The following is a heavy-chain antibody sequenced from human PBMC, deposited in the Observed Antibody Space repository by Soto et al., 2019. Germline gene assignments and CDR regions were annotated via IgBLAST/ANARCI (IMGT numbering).Heavy chain of an antibody. J-gene: IGHJ4*02. V-gene: IGHV3-30*18. Sequence: LRLSCAASGFTFRSYGMHWVRQSPGKGLEWVAVISYDGSDKYYVDSVKGRFSISRGNSKNTLFLQMNSLRAEDTAIYYCAKDALSSTWSALFDYWGQGTLVTVSS. CDR3: AKDALSSTWSALFDY. CDR2: ISYDGSDK. CDR1: GFTFRSYG. D-gene: IGHD6-13*01.